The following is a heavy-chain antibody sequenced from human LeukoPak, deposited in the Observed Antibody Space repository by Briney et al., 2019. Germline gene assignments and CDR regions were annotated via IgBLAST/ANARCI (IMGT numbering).Heavy chain of an antibody. CDR2: ISGSGGST. J-gene: IGHJ4*02. V-gene: IGHV3-23*01. CDR1: GFTFSNYW. D-gene: IGHD3-10*01. Sequence: GGSLRLSCAASGFTFSNYWMSWVRQAPGKGLEWVLAISGSGGSTYYADSVKGRFTISRDNSKNTLYLQMNSLRAEDTAVYYCAKEILLYYYGSGSYFDYWGQGTLVTVSS. CDR3: AKEILLYYYGSGSYFDY.